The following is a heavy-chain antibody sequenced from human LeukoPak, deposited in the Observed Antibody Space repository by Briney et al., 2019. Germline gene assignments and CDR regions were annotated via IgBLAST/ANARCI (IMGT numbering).Heavy chain of an antibody. CDR2: ISAYIGNT. J-gene: IGHJ4*02. Sequence: ASVKVSCKASGYTFTSYGISWVRQAPGQGLEWMGWISAYIGNTNYAQKLQGRVTMTTDTSTSTAYMELRSLRSDDTAVYYCARVGILTGYYPTYYFDYWGQGTLVTVSS. CDR3: ARVGILTGYYPTYYFDY. V-gene: IGHV1-18*01. D-gene: IGHD3-9*01. CDR1: GYTFTSYG.